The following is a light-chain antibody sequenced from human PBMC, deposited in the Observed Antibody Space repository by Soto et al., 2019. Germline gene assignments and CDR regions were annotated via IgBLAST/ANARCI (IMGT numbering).Light chain of an antibody. Sequence: DIQMTQFPSTLSASIGDRVTITCRASQTVSRWLAWYQQKPGKAPKLLLYKASTLETGVPSRFSGSGSGTESTLTISSRQPDDVATYYCQQYNRYTSYTFGQGTRLEIK. CDR3: QQYNRYTSYT. CDR1: QTVSRW. CDR2: KAS. V-gene: IGKV1-5*03. J-gene: IGKJ2*01.